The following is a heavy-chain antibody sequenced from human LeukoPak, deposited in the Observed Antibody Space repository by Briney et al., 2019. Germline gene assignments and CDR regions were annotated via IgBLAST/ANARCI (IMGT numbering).Heavy chain of an antibody. CDR2: IIPILGIA. Sequence: SVKVSCKASGGTFSSYAISWVRQAPGQGLEWMGRIIPILGIANYAQKFQGRVTITADKSTSTAYMELSSLRSEDTAVYYCASGYSYGFFDYWGQGTLVTVSS. V-gene: IGHV1-69*04. D-gene: IGHD5-18*01. CDR1: GGTFSSYA. CDR3: ASGYSYGFFDY. J-gene: IGHJ4*02.